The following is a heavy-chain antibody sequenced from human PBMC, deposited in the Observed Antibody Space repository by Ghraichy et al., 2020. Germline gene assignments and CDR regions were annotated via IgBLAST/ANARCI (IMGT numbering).Heavy chain of an antibody. CDR1: GFTFSDYY. CDR2: ISSSGSTI. CDR3: ARTHDALHITMIVVVNNGMDV. J-gene: IGHJ6*02. V-gene: IGHV3-11*01. D-gene: IGHD3-22*01. Sequence: GGSLRLSCAASGFTFSDYYMSWIRQAPGKGLEWVSYISSSGSTIYYADSVKGRFTISRDNAKNSLYLQMNSLRAEDTAVYYCARTHDALHITMIVVVNNGMDVWGQGTTVTVSS.